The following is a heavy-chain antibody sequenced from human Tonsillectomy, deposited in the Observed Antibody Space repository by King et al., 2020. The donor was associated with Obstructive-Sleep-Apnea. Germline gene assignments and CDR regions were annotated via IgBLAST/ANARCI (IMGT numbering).Heavy chain of an antibody. Sequence: EVQLVESGGGLVKPGGSLRLSCAASGFTFSRYRMNWVRQAPGKGLEWVSFISSSSTYIYYADSVKCRFTISRDNARNLRYLQMNRLRAEDTAVYYCARDSWRNCGGDCYSIGWYFDLWGRGTLVTVSS. J-gene: IGHJ2*01. CDR3: ARDSWRNCGGDCYSIGWYFDL. V-gene: IGHV3-21*01. CDR1: GFTFSRYR. CDR2: ISSSSTYI. D-gene: IGHD2-21*02.